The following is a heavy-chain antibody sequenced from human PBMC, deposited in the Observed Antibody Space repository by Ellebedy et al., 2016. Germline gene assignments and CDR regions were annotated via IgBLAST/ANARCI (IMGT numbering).Heavy chain of an antibody. CDR1: GGSISSGSDY. CDR2: IYYTGNT. CDR3: ARSPGWYSLDY. Sequence: SETLSLTCTVSGGSISSGSDYWGWVRQNPGTGLEWIGIIYYTGNTYYNPSLNSRVAMSVDTSKNQFSLKLNSVTAADTAVYYCARSPGWYSLDYWGQGTLVTVSS. J-gene: IGHJ4*02. V-gene: IGHV4-39*01. D-gene: IGHD2-15*01.